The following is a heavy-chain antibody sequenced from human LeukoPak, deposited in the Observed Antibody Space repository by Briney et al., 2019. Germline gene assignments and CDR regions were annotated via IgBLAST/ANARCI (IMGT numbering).Heavy chain of an antibody. V-gene: IGHV3-20*04. J-gene: IGHJ5*02. Sequence: GGSLRLSCTVSGFTFEDYGMNWVRQVPGKEPEWVSGLNWNGGGRRYADSVKGRFIISRDNAKGVLYLQLNDQRVEDTALYYCARDAVPSGRSWFDPWGQGTLVTVSS. CDR2: LNWNGGGR. CDR1: GFTFEDYG. CDR3: ARDAVPSGRSWFDP. D-gene: IGHD4-17*01.